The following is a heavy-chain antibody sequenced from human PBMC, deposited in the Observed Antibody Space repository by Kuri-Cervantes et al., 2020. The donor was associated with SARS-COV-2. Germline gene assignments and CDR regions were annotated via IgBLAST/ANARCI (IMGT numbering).Heavy chain of an antibody. J-gene: IGHJ4*02. V-gene: IGHV1-2*04. CDR3: ARGGTNRPILWFLQSFNFDF. CDR2: INPNSGGT. CDR1: GYTFTGYY. D-gene: IGHD3-10*01. Sequence: ASVKVSCKDSGYTFTGYYIHLVRQAPGEGLEWMGWINPNSGGTSYAQKFQGWVTLTPDTSINKAYMEVSRLTSDDTAVYYCARGGTNRPILWFLQSFNFDFWGQGTLVTVSS.